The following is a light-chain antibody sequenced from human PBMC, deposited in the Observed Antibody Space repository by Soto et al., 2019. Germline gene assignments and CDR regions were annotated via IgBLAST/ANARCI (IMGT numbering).Light chain of an antibody. J-gene: IGKJ1*01. V-gene: IGKV1-5*01. CDR1: LTIGHS. CDR2: DAS. CDR3: QQYNNYPRT. Sequence: DIQMTQSPSSLSASVGDRVTITCRASLTIGHSLSWYQHKPGKAPKFLIYDASSLESGVPSRFSGSGSGTEFTLTISNLQPDDFATYFCQQYNNYPRTFGQGTKV.